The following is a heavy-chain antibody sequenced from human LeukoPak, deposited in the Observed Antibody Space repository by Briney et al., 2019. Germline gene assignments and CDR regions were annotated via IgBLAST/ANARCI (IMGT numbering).Heavy chain of an antibody. D-gene: IGHD3-22*01. Sequence: PGGSLRLSCAASGFTFSSYSMNWVRQAPGNGLEWVSSISSSSSYIYYADSVKGRFTISRDNAKNSLYLQMNSLRAEDTAVYYCARAHGPNDSSFHFDYWGQGTLVTVSS. V-gene: IGHV3-21*01. J-gene: IGHJ4*02. CDR3: ARAHGPNDSSFHFDY. CDR1: GFTFSSYS. CDR2: ISSSSSYI.